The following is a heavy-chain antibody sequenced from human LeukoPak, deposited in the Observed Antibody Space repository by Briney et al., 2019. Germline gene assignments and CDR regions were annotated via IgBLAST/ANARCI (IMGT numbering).Heavy chain of an antibody. D-gene: IGHD3-3*01. Sequence: GASVKVSCKASGGTFSSYAISWVRQAPGQGLEWMGRIIPTLGIANYAQKFQGRVTITADKSTSTAYMELSSLRSEDTAVYYCARVAYDFWSGSLFDPWGQGTLVTVSS. J-gene: IGHJ5*02. V-gene: IGHV1-69*04. CDR2: IIPTLGIA. CDR1: GGTFSSYA. CDR3: ARVAYDFWSGSLFDP.